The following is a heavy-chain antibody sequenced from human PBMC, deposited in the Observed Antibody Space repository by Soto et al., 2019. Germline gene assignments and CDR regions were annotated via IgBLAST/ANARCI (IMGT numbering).Heavy chain of an antibody. V-gene: IGHV1-8*01. CDR1: GYSFTDYD. D-gene: IGHD5-18*01. CDR3: AREGGYSYGFDY. CDR2: MNPNSGNT. Sequence: ASVKVSCKTSGYSFTDYDIHWVRQAAGQGLEWMGWMNPNSGNTGYAQKFQGRVTMSRNTSISTAYMELSSLRSEDTAVYYCAREGGYSYGFDYWGQGTLVTVS. J-gene: IGHJ4*02.